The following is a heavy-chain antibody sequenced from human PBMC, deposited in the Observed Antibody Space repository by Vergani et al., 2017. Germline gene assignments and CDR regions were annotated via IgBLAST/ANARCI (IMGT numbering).Heavy chain of an antibody. CDR3: ARVLSQYDFWSGYYVNGMDV. J-gene: IGHJ6*02. D-gene: IGHD3-3*01. CDR2: INPNSGGT. Sequence: QVQLVQSGAEVKKPGASVKVSCKASGGTFSSYAISWVRQAPGQGLEWMGWINPNSGGTNYAQKFQGRVTMTRDTSISTAYMELSRLRSDDTAVYYCARVLSQYDFWSGYYVNGMDVWGQGTTVTVSS. CDR1: GGTFSSYA. V-gene: IGHV1-2*02.